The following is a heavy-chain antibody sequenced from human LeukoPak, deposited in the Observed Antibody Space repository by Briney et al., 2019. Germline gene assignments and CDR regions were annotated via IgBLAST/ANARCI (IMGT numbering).Heavy chain of an antibody. D-gene: IGHD6-13*01. CDR1: GYTFTGDY. J-gene: IGHJ4*02. CDR3: ARDSEAAAGTGGYYFDY. Sequence: ASVKVSCKASGYTFTGDYMHWVRQAPGQGVEWMGWINPNSGGTNYAQKFQGRVTMTRDKSISTAYMELSRLRSDDTAVYYCARDSEAAAGTGGYYFDYWGQGTLVTVSS. V-gene: IGHV1-2*02. CDR2: INPNSGGT.